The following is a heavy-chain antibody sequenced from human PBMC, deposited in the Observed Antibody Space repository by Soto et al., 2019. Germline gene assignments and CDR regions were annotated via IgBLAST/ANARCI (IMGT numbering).Heavy chain of an antibody. J-gene: IGHJ4*02. V-gene: IGHV2-5*02. CDR3: AHKGGGDRILDY. Sequence: QITLKESGPTLVKPTQTLTLTCNFSGFSLSTRGVGVGWIRQPPGKALEWLTLIYWDDAKEYSPSLRSRITITNDTPKNPVGLAITHMAPVDTATYYSAHKGGGDRILDYWGQGTLVTVSS. CDR1: GFSLSTRGVG. CDR2: IYWDDAK. D-gene: IGHD3-16*01.